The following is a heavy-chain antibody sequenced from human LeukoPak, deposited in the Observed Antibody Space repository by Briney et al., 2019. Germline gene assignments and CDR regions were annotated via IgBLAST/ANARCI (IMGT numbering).Heavy chain of an antibody. V-gene: IGHV4-39*01. CDR1: GGSISSSSYY. CDR3: ARQTTYYDFWSGYYKGSSVDY. J-gene: IGHJ4*02. CDR2: IYYSGST. D-gene: IGHD3-3*01. Sequence: PSETLSLTCTVSGGSISSSSYYWGWIRQPPGKGLEWIGSIYYSGSTYYNPSLKSRVTISVDTYKNQFSLKLSSVTAADTAVYYCARQTTYYDFWSGYYKGSSVDYWGQGTLVTVSS.